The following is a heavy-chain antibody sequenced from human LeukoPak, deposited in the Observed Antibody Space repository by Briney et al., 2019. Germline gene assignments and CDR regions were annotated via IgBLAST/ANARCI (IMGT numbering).Heavy chain of an antibody. CDR2: IYYSGST. CDR1: GGSISSYY. J-gene: IGHJ6*03. Sequence: SETPSLTCTVSGGSISSYYWNWIRQPPGKGLEWIGYIYYSGSTYYNPSLKSRVTILVDTSKNQFSLKLSSVTAADTAVYYCARGGDTFGVVIPYYYYMDVWGKGTTVTVSS. V-gene: IGHV4-59*01. CDR3: ARGGDTFGVVIPYYYYMDV. D-gene: IGHD3-3*01.